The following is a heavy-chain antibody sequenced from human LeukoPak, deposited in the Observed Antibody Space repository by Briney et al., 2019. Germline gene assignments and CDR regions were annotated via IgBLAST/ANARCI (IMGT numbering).Heavy chain of an antibody. CDR2: ISSSSSYI. V-gene: IGHV3-21*04. CDR1: GFTFSSYS. J-gene: IGHJ4*02. Sequence: GGSLRLSCAASGFTFSSYSMNWVRQAPGKGLEWVSSISSSSSYIYYADSVKGRFTISRDNSKNTLYLQMNSLRAEDTAVYYCAKAFSIAAAGYWGQGTLVTVSS. CDR3: AKAFSIAAAGY. D-gene: IGHD6-13*01.